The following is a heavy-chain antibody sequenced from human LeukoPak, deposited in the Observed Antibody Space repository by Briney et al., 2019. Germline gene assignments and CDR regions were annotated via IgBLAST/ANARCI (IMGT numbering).Heavy chain of an antibody. V-gene: IGHV6-1*01. D-gene: IGHD2-21*01. CDR3: ARGKYSAFDM. Sequence: SQTLSLTCVISGDSFSSDGVAWKWIRQSPSRGLEWVGGTYYRSKWYHGITINPDTSKNLFSLQLNSVTPEDTAVYYCARGKYSAFDMWGQGTMDPVSS. CDR1: GDSFSSDGVA. CDR2: TYYRSKWYH. J-gene: IGHJ3*02.